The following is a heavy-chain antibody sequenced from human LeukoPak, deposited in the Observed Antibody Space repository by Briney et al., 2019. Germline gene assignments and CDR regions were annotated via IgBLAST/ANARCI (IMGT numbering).Heavy chain of an antibody. CDR2: IYSSGNT. Sequence: SETLSLTCTVSGGSISNYFWSWIRQPAGKGLEWIGRIYSSGNTNYNPSLKRRVTISVDTSKNQFSLKLSSVTAADTAVYYCARVREDPWNSAPHAFDIWGQGTMVTVSS. CDR1: GGSISNYF. V-gene: IGHV4-4*07. D-gene: IGHD1-1*01. J-gene: IGHJ3*02. CDR3: ARVREDPWNSAPHAFDI.